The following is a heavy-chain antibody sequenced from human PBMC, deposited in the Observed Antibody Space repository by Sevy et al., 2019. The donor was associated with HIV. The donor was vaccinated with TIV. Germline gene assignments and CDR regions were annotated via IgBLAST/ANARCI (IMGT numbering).Heavy chain of an antibody. CDR2: IYHSGST. Sequence: SETLSLTCTVSGGSISSSNWWSWVRQPPGKGLEWIGEIYHSGSTNYNPSLKSRVTISVDKSKNQFSLKLSSVTTADTAVYYCASGPAHKGPFDYWGQGTLVTVSS. J-gene: IGHJ4*02. CDR3: ASGPAHKGPFDY. CDR1: GGSISSSNW. V-gene: IGHV4-4*02. D-gene: IGHD2-2*01.